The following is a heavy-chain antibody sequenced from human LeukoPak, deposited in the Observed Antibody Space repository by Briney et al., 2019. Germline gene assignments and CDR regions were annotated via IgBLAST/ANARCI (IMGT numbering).Heavy chain of an antibody. D-gene: IGHD2-2*01. J-gene: IGHJ6*03. Sequence: SETLSLTCAVYGGSFSGYYWSWIRQPPGKGLEWIGEINHSGSTNYNPSLKSRVTISVDTSKNQFSLKLSSVTAADTAVYYCAGGAVVVPAATNYYYYYMDVWGKGTTVTVSS. CDR2: INHSGST. CDR1: GGSFSGYY. CDR3: AGGAVVVPAATNYYYYYMDV. V-gene: IGHV4-34*01.